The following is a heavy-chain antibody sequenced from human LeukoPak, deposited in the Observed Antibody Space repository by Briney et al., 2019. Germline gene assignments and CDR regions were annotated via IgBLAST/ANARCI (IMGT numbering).Heavy chain of an antibody. V-gene: IGHV3-9*01. D-gene: IGHD5-12*01. Sequence: PGRSLRLSCAASGFTFDDYAMHWARQTPGKDLEWVSGISWNSGIIAYADSVKGRFTISRDNAKNSLYLQMNSLRAEDTALYYCAKGPTVANEPYYFDYWGQGTLVTVSS. CDR1: GFTFDDYA. J-gene: IGHJ4*02. CDR3: AKGPTVANEPYYFDY. CDR2: ISWNSGII.